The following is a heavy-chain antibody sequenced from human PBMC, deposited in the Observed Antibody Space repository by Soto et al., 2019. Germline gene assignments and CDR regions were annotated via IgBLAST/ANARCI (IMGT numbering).Heavy chain of an antibody. Sequence: QLGGSLRLSCAASGFTFSSYSMNWVGQGPGKGLEWVSYISSSSSTIYYADSVKGRFTISRDNAKNSLYLQMNSLRAEDTAVYYCATFPLGYCSGGSCYWKGDNGYVFDIWGQGTMVTVS. V-gene: IGHV3-48*01. J-gene: IGHJ3*02. CDR1: GFTFSSYS. CDR3: ATFPLGYCSGGSCYWKGDNGYVFDI. CDR2: ISSSSSTI. D-gene: IGHD2-15*01.